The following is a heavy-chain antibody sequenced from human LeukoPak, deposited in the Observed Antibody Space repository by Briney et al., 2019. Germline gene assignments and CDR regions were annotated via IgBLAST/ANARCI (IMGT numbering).Heavy chain of an antibody. CDR3: TRQGIAAAVGYYYYGMDV. CDR2: IRSKANSYAT. V-gene: IGHV3-73*01. D-gene: IGHD6-13*01. J-gene: IGHJ6*02. Sequence: GSLRLSCAASGFTFSGSAMHWVRQASGKGLEWVGRIRSKANSYATAYAASVKGRFTISRDDSKNTAYLQMNSPKTEDTAVYYCTRQGIAAAVGYYYYGMDVWGQGTTVTVSS. CDR1: GFTFSGSA.